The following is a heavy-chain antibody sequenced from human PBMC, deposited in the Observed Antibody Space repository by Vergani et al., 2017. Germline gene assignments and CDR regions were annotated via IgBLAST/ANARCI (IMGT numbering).Heavy chain of an antibody. V-gene: IGHV3-21*01. D-gene: IGHD3-22*01. J-gene: IGHJ4*02. CDR2: ISSSSKYI. CDR3: GFEDYYDSSGSDY. Sequence: EVQLVESGGGLVKPGGSLRLSGAASGFTFSSYSMNWVRQAPGKGLEWVTTISSSSKYIYYADSVKGRFTISRDNAKNPLYLQMNSLRAEDTAVYYCGFEDYYDSSGSDYWGQGTLVTVSS. CDR1: GFTFSSYS.